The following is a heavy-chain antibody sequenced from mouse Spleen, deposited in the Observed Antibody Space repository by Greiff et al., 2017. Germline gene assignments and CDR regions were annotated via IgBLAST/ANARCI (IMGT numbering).Heavy chain of an antibody. CDR3: ARDYSNYVPFAY. CDR2: IYPRSGNT. J-gene: IGHJ3*01. D-gene: IGHD2-5*01. CDR1: GYTFTSYG. V-gene: IGHV1-81*01. Sequence: VQLQQSGAELARPGASVKLSCKASGYTFTSYGISWVKQRTGQGLEWIGEIYPRSGNTYYNEKFKGKATLTADKSSSTAYMELRSLTSEDSAVYFCARDYSNYVPFAYWGQGTLVTVSA.